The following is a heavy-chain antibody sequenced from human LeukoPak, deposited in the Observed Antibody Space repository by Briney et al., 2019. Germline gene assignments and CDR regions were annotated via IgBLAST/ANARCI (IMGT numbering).Heavy chain of an antibody. Sequence: GGSLRLSCAASGFTFGDYAMHWVRQAPGKGLEWVSSISWNSGSIASADSVKGRFTISRDNAKNSLYLQMNSLRAEDTALYHCARLKEPEYSTLGFWLFDYWGQGTLVTVSS. CDR1: GFTFGDYA. J-gene: IGHJ4*02. CDR3: ARLKEPEYSTLGFWLFDY. D-gene: IGHD4-11*01. CDR2: ISWNSGSI. V-gene: IGHV3-9*01.